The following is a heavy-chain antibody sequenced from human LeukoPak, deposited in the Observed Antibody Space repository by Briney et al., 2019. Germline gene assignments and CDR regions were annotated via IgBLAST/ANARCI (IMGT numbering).Heavy chain of an antibody. Sequence: ASVKVSCKASGYTFTSYGISWVRQAPGQGLEWMGWISAYNGNTNYAQKLQGRVTMTTDTSTSTAYMELRSLRSDDTAVYYCARETYYYDSSGYHVPLSEYDYWGQGTLVTVSS. CDR2: ISAYNGNT. D-gene: IGHD3-22*01. CDR1: GYTFTSYG. CDR3: ARETYYYDSSGYHVPLSEYDY. J-gene: IGHJ4*02. V-gene: IGHV1-18*01.